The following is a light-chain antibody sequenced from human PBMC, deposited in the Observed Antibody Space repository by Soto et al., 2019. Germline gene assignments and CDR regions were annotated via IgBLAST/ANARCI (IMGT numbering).Light chain of an antibody. CDR1: QSVRSY. CDR2: DAS. CDR3: KQRSNWPWT. V-gene: IGKV3-11*01. J-gene: IGKJ1*01. Sequence: IALTPPPATHCLFPGGRAALSRRASQSVRSYLAWYHQKPGQAPRLLIYDASSRGTGIPVRFSGSGSGTDFTLTISSLEPEDFAVYYCKQRSNWPWTFGQGTTVDIK.